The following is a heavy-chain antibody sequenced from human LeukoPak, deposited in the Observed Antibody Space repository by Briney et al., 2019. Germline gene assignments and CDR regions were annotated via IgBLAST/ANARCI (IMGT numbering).Heavy chain of an antibody. CDR1: GFTFSSYG. CDR3: ARDRSPLLGDSGGPYYYYGMDV. J-gene: IGHJ6*02. CDR2: IWYDGSNK. V-gene: IGHV3-33*01. D-gene: IGHD2-15*01. Sequence: GRSLRLSCAASGFTFSSYGMHWVRQAPGKGLEWVAVIWYDGSNKYYADSVKGRFTISRDNSKNTLYLQMNSLRAEDTAVYYCARDRSPLLGDSGGPYYYYGMDVWGQGTTVTVSS.